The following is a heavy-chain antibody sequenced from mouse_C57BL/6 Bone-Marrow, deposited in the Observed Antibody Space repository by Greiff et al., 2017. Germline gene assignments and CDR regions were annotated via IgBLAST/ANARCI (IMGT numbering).Heavy chain of an antibody. V-gene: IGHV1-63*01. CDR1: GYTFTNYW. Sequence: VHLVESGAELVRPGTSVKMSCKASGYTFTNYWIGWAKQRPGHGLEWIGDIYPGGGYTNYNEKFKGKATLTADKSSSTAYMQFSSLTSEDSAIYYCARRVYYGSSYRYFDVWGTGTTVTVSS. J-gene: IGHJ1*03. CDR3: ARRVYYGSSYRYFDV. D-gene: IGHD1-1*01. CDR2: IYPGGGYT.